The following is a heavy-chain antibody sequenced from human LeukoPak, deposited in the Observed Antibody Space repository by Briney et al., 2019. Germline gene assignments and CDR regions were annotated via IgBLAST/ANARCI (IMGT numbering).Heavy chain of an antibody. CDR1: GYTFTSSY. CDR2: IIPIFGTA. Sequence: SVKVSCKASGYTFTSSYMHWVRQAPGQGLEWMGGIIPIFGTANYAQKFQGRVTITADESTSTAYMELSSLRSEDTAVYYCASGNRRWLQLFDYWGQGTLVTVSS. V-gene: IGHV1-69*13. J-gene: IGHJ4*02. CDR3: ASGNRRWLQLFDY. D-gene: IGHD5-24*01.